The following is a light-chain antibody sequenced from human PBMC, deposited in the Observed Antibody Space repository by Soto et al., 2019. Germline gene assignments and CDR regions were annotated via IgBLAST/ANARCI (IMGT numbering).Light chain of an antibody. CDR2: AAS. J-gene: IGKJ4*01. Sequence: QMTQSPASLSASVGDRVTITCRASRDISDYLNWFQHKPGRAPKLLIYAASVLHSGVPARFSGSGSESGTEYTVTIISLQPEDSATYYCQQSYSPPLTFGGGTRVEIK. CDR1: RDISDY. V-gene: IGKV1-39*01. CDR3: QQSYSPPLT.